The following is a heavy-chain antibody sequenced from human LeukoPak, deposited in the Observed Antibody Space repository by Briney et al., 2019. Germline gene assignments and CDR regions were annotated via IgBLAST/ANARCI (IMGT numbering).Heavy chain of an antibody. J-gene: IGHJ4*02. Sequence: PGGSLRLSCAASGFTFGSYWMSWVRQAPGQGLEWVANIKQDGSDKYYVDSVKGRFTISRDNAKNSLYLQMNSLRAEDTAAYYCAREGSSGWYRDYWGQETLVTVSS. CDR3: AREGSSGWYRDY. CDR2: IKQDGSDK. D-gene: IGHD6-19*01. CDR1: GFTFGSYW. V-gene: IGHV3-7*01.